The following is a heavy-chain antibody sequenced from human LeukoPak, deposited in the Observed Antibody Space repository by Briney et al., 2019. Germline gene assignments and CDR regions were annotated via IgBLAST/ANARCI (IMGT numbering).Heavy chain of an antibody. CDR3: VRKGCFDNCYLFDY. D-gene: IGHD1-20*01. Sequence: ASVKVSCKASGYTFSTYGINWVRQAPGQGLEWMGWINTNNGNTNYAQKFQDRVTMTRDTSTSTAYMELRSLGSDDTAVYYCVRKGCFDNCYLFDYWGQGTLVTVSS. J-gene: IGHJ4*02. CDR1: GYTFSTYG. V-gene: IGHV1-18*01. CDR2: INTNNGNT.